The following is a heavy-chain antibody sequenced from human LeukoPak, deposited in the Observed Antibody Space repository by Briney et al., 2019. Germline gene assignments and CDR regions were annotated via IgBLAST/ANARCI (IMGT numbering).Heavy chain of an antibody. CDR3: ARVSSGYDFDY. Sequence: SETLSLTCAVYGGSFSGYYWSWIRQPPGKGLEWIGYIYYSGSTKYNPSLKSRVTISVDTSKNQFSLKLSSVTAADTAVYYCARVSSGYDFDYWGQGTLVTVSS. D-gene: IGHD3-22*01. CDR2: IYYSGST. V-gene: IGHV4-59*01. J-gene: IGHJ4*02. CDR1: GGSFSGYY.